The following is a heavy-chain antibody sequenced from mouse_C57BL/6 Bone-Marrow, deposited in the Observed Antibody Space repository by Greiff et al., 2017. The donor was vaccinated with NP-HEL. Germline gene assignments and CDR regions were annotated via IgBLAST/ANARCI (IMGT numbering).Heavy chain of an antibody. J-gene: IGHJ4*01. CDR2: ISNGGGST. V-gene: IGHV5-12*01. Sequence: DVKLVESGGGLVQPGGSLKLSCAASGFTFSDYYMYWVRQTPEKRLEWVAYISNGGGSTYYPDTVKGRFTISRDNAKNTLYLQMSRLKSEDTAMYDCARRGRRYAMDYWGQGTSVTVSS. D-gene: IGHD2-12*01. CDR1: GFTFSDYY. CDR3: ARRGRRYAMDY.